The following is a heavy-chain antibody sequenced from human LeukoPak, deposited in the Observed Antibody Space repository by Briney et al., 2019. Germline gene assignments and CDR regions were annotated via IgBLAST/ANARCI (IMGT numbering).Heavy chain of an antibody. Sequence: GGSLRLSCAASGFSFSSYWMYWVRHVAGKGLVWVSRIKSDGSSTSYADSVKGRFTIPSDNAKNTLSLQMNSLRVEAAALYYCTTLYGGSLDYWGQGTLVTVSS. D-gene: IGHD5-12*01. CDR3: TTLYGGSLDY. V-gene: IGHV3-74*01. CDR2: IKSDGSST. J-gene: IGHJ4*02. CDR1: GFSFSSYW.